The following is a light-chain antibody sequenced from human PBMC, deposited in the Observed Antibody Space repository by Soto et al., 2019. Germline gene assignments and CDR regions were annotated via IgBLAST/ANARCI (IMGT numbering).Light chain of an antibody. CDR3: QQYYDWPTIT. CDR1: ESVRSN. V-gene: IGKV3-15*01. J-gene: IGKJ5*01. CDR2: GAS. Sequence: EIVMTQSPATLSVPPGDRATLSCRASESVRSNLAWYQQKPGQAPRLLIYGASIRAADIPARFSGSGSGTEFTLTISTLQSADFAVYYCQQYYDWPTITFGKGTRLE.